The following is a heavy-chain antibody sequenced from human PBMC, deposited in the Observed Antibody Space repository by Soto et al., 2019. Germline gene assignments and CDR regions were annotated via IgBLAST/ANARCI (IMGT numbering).Heavy chain of an antibody. Sequence: SETLSLTCAVSGGSVSSAGHSWSWIRQPPGEGLQWIGYIYQNGDTYYNPSLQGRVTVSLDRTKNEFSLKLTSVTAADTAVYFCAAGGVITTWLDPWGQGTLVTVS. D-gene: IGHD3-16*02. CDR2: IYQNGDT. CDR1: GGSVSSAGHS. V-gene: IGHV4-30-2*01. CDR3: AAGGVITTWLDP. J-gene: IGHJ5*02.